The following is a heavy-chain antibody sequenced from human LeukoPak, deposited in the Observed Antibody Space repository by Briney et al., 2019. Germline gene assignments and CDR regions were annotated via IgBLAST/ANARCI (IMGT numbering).Heavy chain of an antibody. J-gene: IGHJ5*02. D-gene: IGHD6-13*01. V-gene: IGHV4-34*01. CDR1: GGSFSGYY. CDR2: INHSGST. CDR3: ARRGVAAAGHNWFDP. Sequence: SETLSLTCAVYGGSFSGYYWNWIRQPPGKGLEWIGEINHSGSTNYNPSLKSRVTISVDTSKNQFSLKLSSVTAADTAVYYCARRGVAAAGHNWFDPWGQGTLVTGSS.